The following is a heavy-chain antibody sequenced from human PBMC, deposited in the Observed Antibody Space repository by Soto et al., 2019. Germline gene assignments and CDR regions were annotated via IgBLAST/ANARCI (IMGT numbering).Heavy chain of an antibody. V-gene: IGHV1-69*13. CDR2: IIPIFGTA. CDR3: ASTVDTAMVRYYYYGMDV. J-gene: IGHJ6*02. D-gene: IGHD5-18*01. CDR1: GGTFSSYA. Sequence: SVKVSCKASGGTFSSYAISWVRQAPGQGLEWMGGIIPIFGTANYAQKFQGRVTITADESTSTAYMELSSLRSEDTAVYYCASTVDTAMVRYYYYGMDVWGQGTTVTVS.